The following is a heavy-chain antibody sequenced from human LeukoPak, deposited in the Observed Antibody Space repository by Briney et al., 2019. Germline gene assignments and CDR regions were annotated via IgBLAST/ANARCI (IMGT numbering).Heavy chain of an antibody. D-gene: IGHD6-6*01. J-gene: IGHJ5*02. CDR1: GYTFTSYG. CDR2: IIPIFGTA. Sequence: SVKVSCKASGYTFTSYGISWVRQAPGQGLEWMGWIIPIFGTANYAQKFQGRVTITADESTSTAYMELSSLRSEDTAVYYCAREYSSLSESWWFDPWGQGTLVTVSS. CDR3: AREYSSLSESWWFDP. V-gene: IGHV1-69*13.